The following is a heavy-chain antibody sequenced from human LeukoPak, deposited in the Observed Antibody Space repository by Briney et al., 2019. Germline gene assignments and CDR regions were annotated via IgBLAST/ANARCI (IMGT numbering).Heavy chain of an antibody. J-gene: IGHJ6*03. V-gene: IGHV4-4*07. D-gene: IGHD6-13*01. CDR3: ARGRTIAAAEDNYYMDV. Sequence: PSETLSLTCTVSGGSISSYYWSWIRQPAGKGLEWIGRIYTSGSTNYNPSLKSRVTMSVDTSKNQFSLKLSSVTAADTAVCYCARGRTIAAAEDNYYMDVWGKGTTVTVSS. CDR2: IYTSGST. CDR1: GGSISSYY.